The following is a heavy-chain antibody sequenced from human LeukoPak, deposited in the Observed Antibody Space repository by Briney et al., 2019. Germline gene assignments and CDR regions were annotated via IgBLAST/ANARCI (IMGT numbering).Heavy chain of an antibody. D-gene: IGHD5-18*01. J-gene: IGHJ4*02. Sequence: SVKVSCKASGGTFSSYAISWVRQAPGQGPEWMGGIIPIFGTANYAQKFQGRVTITTDESTSTAYMELSSLRSEDTAVYYCASSSLRGYSYGPKVYWGQGTLVTVSS. CDR1: GGTFSSYA. CDR2: IIPIFGTA. V-gene: IGHV1-69*05. CDR3: ASSSLRGYSYGPKVY.